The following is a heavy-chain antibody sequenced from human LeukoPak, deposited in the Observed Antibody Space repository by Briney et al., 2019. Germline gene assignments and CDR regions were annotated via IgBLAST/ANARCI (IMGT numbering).Heavy chain of an antibody. CDR3: ARDWCSSTSCYLGLDN. D-gene: IGHD2-2*01. CDR1: GFTFSTYA. J-gene: IGHJ4*02. Sequence: GSLRLSCAVSGFTFSTYAMHWVRQAPGKGLEWVAGTSNDGTNNFYADSVKGRFTISRDNSRNTIYLQMNSLRAEDSAIYYCARDWCSSTSCYLGLDNWGQGTLVTVSS. CDR2: TSNDGTNN. V-gene: IGHV3-30-3*01.